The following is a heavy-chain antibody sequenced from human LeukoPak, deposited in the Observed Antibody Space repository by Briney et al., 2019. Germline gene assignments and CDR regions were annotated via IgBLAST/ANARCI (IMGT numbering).Heavy chain of an antibody. V-gene: IGHV3-21*01. J-gene: IGHJ4*02. D-gene: IGHD4-17*01. CDR3: ARESYGDYVFDY. CDR2: ISSSSSYI. Sequence: GGSLRLSCAASGFTFSSYSMNWVRQAPGKGLEWVSSISSSSSYINYADSVKGRFTISRDNAKNSLYLQMNSLRAEDTAVYYCARESYGDYVFDYWGQGTLVTVSS. CDR1: GFTFSSYS.